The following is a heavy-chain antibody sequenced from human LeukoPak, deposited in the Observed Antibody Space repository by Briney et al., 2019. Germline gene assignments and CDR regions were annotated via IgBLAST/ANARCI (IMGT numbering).Heavy chain of an antibody. Sequence: GGSLRLSCAASGFTFSSYGMHWVRQAPGKGLEWVAVISYDGSNKYYADSVKGRFTISRDNSKNTLYLQMNSLRAEDTAVYYCAKDPRDGYNIYYFDYWGQGTLVTVSS. CDR3: AKDPRDGYNIYYFDY. CDR1: GFTFSSYG. J-gene: IGHJ4*02. V-gene: IGHV3-30*18. CDR2: ISYDGSNK. D-gene: IGHD5-24*01.